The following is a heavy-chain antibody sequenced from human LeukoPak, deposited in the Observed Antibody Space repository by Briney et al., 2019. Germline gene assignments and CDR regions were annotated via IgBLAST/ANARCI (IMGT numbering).Heavy chain of an antibody. CDR1: GYTFTSYY. CDR2: INPSGGST. D-gene: IGHD3-22*01. Sequence: ASVKVSCKASGYTFTSYYMHWVRQAPGQGLEWMGIINPSGGSTSYAQKFQGRVTMTRGMSTSTVYMELSSLRSEDTAVYYCARDYYDSSGYYVSDAFDIWGQGTMVTVSS. J-gene: IGHJ3*02. V-gene: IGHV1-46*01. CDR3: ARDYYDSSGYYVSDAFDI.